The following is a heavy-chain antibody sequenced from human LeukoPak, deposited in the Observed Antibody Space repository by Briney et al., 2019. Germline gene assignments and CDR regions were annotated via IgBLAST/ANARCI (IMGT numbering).Heavy chain of an antibody. J-gene: IGHJ4*02. Sequence: ASVKVSCKASGYSFTGYYIHWVRRAPGQGLEWMGLINPRNGDTNYAQNFQGRVTMTTDTSISTAYMELNRLRSDDTAVFYCARSFGGNSGGFDYWGQGTLVTVSS. CDR2: INPRNGDT. V-gene: IGHV1-2*02. CDR1: GYSFTGYY. CDR3: ARSFGGNSGGFDY. D-gene: IGHD4-23*01.